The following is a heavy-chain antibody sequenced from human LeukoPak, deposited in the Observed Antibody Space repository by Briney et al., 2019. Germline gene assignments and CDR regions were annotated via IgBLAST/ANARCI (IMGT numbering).Heavy chain of an antibody. V-gene: IGHV1-2*02. Sequence: ASVIVSCKASGYTFTGHYTHWVRQAPGQGLEWMGWINPNIGGTNYAQKFQDRVTMTRDTSISTAYLELSRLTSDDTAVYFCARGTGSSWFDVWGQGTLATVSS. D-gene: IGHD1-1*01. CDR2: INPNIGGT. J-gene: IGHJ5*02. CDR1: GYTFTGHY. CDR3: ARGTGSSWFDV.